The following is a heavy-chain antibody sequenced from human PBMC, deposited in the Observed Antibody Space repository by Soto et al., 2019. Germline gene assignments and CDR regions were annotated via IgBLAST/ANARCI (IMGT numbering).Heavy chain of an antibody. J-gene: IGHJ4*02. Sequence: PGESLKISCQGSGYSFTSYWIGWVRQMPGKGLEWMGIIYPGDSDTRYSPSFQGQVTISADKSISTAYLQWSSLKASDTAMYYCAIPPGPIDGYNLSDFDYWGQGTLVTVSS. CDR2: IYPGDSDT. D-gene: IGHD5-12*01. CDR3: AIPPGPIDGYNLSDFDY. CDR1: GYSFTSYW. V-gene: IGHV5-51*01.